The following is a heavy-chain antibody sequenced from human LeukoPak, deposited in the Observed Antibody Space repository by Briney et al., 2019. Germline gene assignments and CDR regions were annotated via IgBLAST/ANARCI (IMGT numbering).Heavy chain of an antibody. CDR1: GFTFSSYA. J-gene: IGHJ4*02. D-gene: IGHD3-22*01. Sequence: GGSLRLSCAASGFTFSSYAMSWVRQAPGKGLEWVSAISGSGGSTYYADSVKGRFTISRDNSKSTLYLQMNSLRAEDTAVYYCAKDSYYYDSSGYWNYWGQGILVTVSS. CDR3: AKDSYYYDSSGYWNY. CDR2: ISGSGGST. V-gene: IGHV3-23*01.